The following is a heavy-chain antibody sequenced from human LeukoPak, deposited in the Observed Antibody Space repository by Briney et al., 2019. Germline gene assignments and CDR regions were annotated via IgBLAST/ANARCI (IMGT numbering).Heavy chain of an antibody. CDR1: GGSISSSSYY. CDR2: IYYSGST. D-gene: IGHD1-26*01. V-gene: IGHV4-39*06. CDR3: ARTPLVGAIPSYWYFDL. Sequence: SETLSLTCTVSGGSISSSSYYWGWIRQPPGKGLEWIGSIYYSGSTYYNPSLKSRVTISVDTSKNQFPLKLSSVTAADTAVYYCARTPLVGAIPSYWYFDLWGRGTLVTVSS. J-gene: IGHJ2*01.